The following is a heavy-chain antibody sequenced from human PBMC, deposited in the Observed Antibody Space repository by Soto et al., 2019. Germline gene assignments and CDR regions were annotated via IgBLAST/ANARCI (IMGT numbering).Heavy chain of an antibody. Sequence: GGSLRLSCAASGFTFSSYAMHWVRQAPGKGLEWVAVISYDGSNKYYADSVKGRFTISRDNSKNTLYLQMNSLRAEDTAVYYCARDISGELHFDYWGQGTLVTVSS. CDR2: ISYDGSNK. J-gene: IGHJ4*02. CDR1: GFTFSSYA. V-gene: IGHV3-30-3*01. D-gene: IGHD1-26*01. CDR3: ARDISGELHFDY.